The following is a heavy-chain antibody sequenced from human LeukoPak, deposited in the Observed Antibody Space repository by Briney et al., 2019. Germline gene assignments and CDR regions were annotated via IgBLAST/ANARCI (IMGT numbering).Heavy chain of an antibody. D-gene: IGHD1-26*01. CDR3: ARGLYIPPTPEWGFDH. J-gene: IGHJ4*02. Sequence: ASVKVSCKASGYTFTSYDINWVRQATGQGLEWMGWMNPNSGNTGYAQKFQGRVTMTRNTSISTAYMELSSLRSEDTAVYYCARGLYIPPTPEWGFDHWGQGTRVTVSS. CDR2: MNPNSGNT. CDR1: GYTFTSYD. V-gene: IGHV1-8*01.